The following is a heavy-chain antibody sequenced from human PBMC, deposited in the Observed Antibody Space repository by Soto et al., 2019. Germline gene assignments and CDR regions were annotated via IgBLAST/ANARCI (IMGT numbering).Heavy chain of an antibody. J-gene: IGHJ4*02. CDR1: GFTFSSYA. D-gene: IGHD6-13*01. CDR2: INGSGGST. Sequence: EVQLLESGGGLVQPGGSLRLSCAASGFTFSSYAMSWVRQAPGKGLEWVSAINGSGGSTYYADSVKGRFTISRDNSKNTLYLQMNSLRAEDTAVYYCAKVIAAASRAYYFDYWGQGTLVTVSS. CDR3: AKVIAAASRAYYFDY. V-gene: IGHV3-23*01.